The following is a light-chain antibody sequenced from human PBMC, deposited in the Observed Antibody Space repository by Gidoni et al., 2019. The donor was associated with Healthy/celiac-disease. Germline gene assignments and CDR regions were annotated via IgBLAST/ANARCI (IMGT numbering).Light chain of an antibody. CDR3: QQYNSYSRT. J-gene: IGKJ1*01. V-gene: IGKV1-5*03. CDR1: QSISSW. Sequence: IQMTQSPSTLSASVGDRVTITCRASQSISSWLAWYQQKPGKVPKLLMYKASTLESGVPSRFSGSGSGTEFTLTISSLQPDDFATYYCQQYNSYSRTFGQGTKVEIK. CDR2: KAS.